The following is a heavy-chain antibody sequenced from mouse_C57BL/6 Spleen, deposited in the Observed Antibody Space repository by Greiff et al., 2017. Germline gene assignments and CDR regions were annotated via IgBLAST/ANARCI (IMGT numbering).Heavy chain of an antibody. V-gene: IGHV5-16*01. D-gene: IGHD1-1*01. Sequence: DVKLVESEGGLVQPGSSMKLSCTASGFTFSDYYMAWVRQVPEKGLEWVANINYDGSSTYYLDSLKSRFIISRDNAKNILYLQMSSLKSEDTATYYCAREFITTVFDYWGQGTTLTVSS. CDR2: INYDGSST. CDR3: AREFITTVFDY. CDR1: GFTFSDYY. J-gene: IGHJ2*01.